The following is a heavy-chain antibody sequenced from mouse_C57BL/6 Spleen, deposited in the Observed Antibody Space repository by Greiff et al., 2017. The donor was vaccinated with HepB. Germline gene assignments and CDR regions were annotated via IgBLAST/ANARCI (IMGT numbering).Heavy chain of an antibody. CDR1: GFTFSSYA. CDR3: TRDSGFSYFDY. D-gene: IGHD4-1*01. J-gene: IGHJ2*01. V-gene: IGHV5-9-1*02. CDR2: ISSGGDYI. Sequence: DVHLVESGEGLVKPGGSLKLSCAASGFTFSSYAMSWVRQTPEKRLEWVAYISSGGDYIYYADTVKGRFTISRDNARNTLYLQMSSLKSEDTAMYYCTRDSGFSYFDYWGQGTTRTVSS.